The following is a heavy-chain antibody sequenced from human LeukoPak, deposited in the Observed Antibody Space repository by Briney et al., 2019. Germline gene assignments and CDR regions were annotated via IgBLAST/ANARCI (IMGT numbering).Heavy chain of an antibody. V-gene: IGHV4-38-2*02. CDR3: ARRTDYDFWSGYSNWFDP. J-gene: IGHJ5*02. CDR1: GYSISSGYY. Sequence: PSETLSLTCTVSGYSISSGYYWSWIRQPPGKGLEWIGEINHSGSTNYNPSLKSRVTISVDTSKNQFSLKLSSVTAADTAVYYCARRTDYDFWSGYSNWFDPWGQGTLVTVSS. D-gene: IGHD3-3*01. CDR2: INHSGST.